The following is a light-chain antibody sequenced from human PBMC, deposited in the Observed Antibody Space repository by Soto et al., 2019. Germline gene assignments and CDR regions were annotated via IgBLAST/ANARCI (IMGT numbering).Light chain of an antibody. Sequence: QSVLTQPRSASGSPGQSVTISCTGTSSDVGGYNYVSWYQPHPGTAPKLMIYEVSKRPSGVPDRFSGSKSGNTASLTVSGLQAEDEAYYYCSSYAGSKNVFGTGTKVTVL. CDR2: EVS. V-gene: IGLV2-8*01. J-gene: IGLJ1*01. CDR3: SSYAGSKNV. CDR1: SSDVGGYNY.